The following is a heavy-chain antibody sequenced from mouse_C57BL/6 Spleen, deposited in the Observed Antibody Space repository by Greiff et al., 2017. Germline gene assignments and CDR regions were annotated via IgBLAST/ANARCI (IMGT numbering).Heavy chain of an antibody. D-gene: IGHD2-5*01. Sequence: QVQLQQPGAELVKPGASVKLSCKASGYTFTSYWMQWVKQRPGQGLEWIGEIDPSDSYTNYNQQFKGKATLTVDTSSSTAYMQLSSLTSEDSAVYYCAGYSNSTPYAMDYWGQGTSVTVSS. CDR3: AGYSNSTPYAMDY. J-gene: IGHJ4*01. CDR2: IDPSDSYT. V-gene: IGHV1-50*01. CDR1: GYTFTSYW.